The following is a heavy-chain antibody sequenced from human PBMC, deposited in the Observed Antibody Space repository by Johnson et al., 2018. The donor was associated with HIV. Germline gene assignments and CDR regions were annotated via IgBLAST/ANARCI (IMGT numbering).Heavy chain of an antibody. D-gene: IGHD2-2*02. J-gene: IGHJ3*02. CDR2: ISFDGSNK. CDR1: GFTFSSYA. V-gene: IGHV3-30-3*01. Sequence: QVQLVESGGGVVQPGRSLRLSCAASGFTFSSYAMHWVRQAPGKGLEWVAVISFDGSNKYYADSVKGRFTISRDNSKNTLYLQMNSLRAEDTAVYYCAKDMGAYQLLYAFDSWGQGTMVTVSS. CDR3: AKDMGAYQLLYAFDS.